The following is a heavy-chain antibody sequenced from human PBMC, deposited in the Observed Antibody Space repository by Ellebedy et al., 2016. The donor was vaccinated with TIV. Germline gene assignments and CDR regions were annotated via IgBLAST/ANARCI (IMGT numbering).Heavy chain of an antibody. V-gene: IGHV3-21*01. J-gene: IGHJ4*02. CDR3: ARDPGFWSGADY. CDR2: ISSSSSHI. Sequence: GESLNISCAASGFTFSSYSMNWVRQAQGKGLEWVSSISSSSSHIYYADSVKGRFTISRDNAKNSLYLQMNSLRAEDTAVYYCARDPGFWSGADYWGQGTLVTVSS. CDR1: GFTFSSYS. D-gene: IGHD3-3*01.